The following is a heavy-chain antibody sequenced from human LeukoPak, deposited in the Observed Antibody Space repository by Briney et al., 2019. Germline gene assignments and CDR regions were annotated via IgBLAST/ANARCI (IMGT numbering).Heavy chain of an antibody. CDR3: AKGGCRGTCNPLAY. Sequence: GGSLRLSCAASGFTFSNHWMSWVRQAPGKGLEWVANIKEDGSEKYYVDSVKGRFTISRDNSKNTLYLQMNNLRAEDTAVYYCAKGGCRGTCNPLAYWGQGALVTVSP. J-gene: IGHJ4*02. D-gene: IGHD2-15*01. CDR2: IKEDGSEK. V-gene: IGHV3-7*03. CDR1: GFTFSNHW.